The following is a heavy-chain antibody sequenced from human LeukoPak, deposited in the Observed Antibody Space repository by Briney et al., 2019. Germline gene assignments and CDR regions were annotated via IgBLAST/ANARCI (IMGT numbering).Heavy chain of an antibody. V-gene: IGHV1-18*01. CDR2: ISAYNGNT. CDR1: GYTFTSYG. D-gene: IGHD1-20*01. J-gene: IGHJ4*02. Sequence: ASVKVSCKASGYTFTSYGISWVRQAPGQGLEWMGWISAYNGNTNYAQKLQGRVTMTTDTSTSTAYMELRSLRSEDTAVYYCASSITGTTSDYWGQGTLVTVSS. CDR3: ASSITGTTSDY.